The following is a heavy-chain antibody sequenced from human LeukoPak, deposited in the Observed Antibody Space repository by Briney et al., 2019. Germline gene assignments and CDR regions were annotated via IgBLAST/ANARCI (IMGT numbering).Heavy chain of an antibody. D-gene: IGHD3-16*02. CDR2: IYPGDSDT. V-gene: IGHV5-51*01. J-gene: IGHJ3*02. CDR3: ARNRRSYRDAFDI. Sequence: GASLQISCKGSGYSFTSYWIGWVRQLPGKGLEWMGIIYPGDSDTRYSPSFQGQVTISADKSISTAYLQWSSLKASDTAMYYCARNRRSYRDAFDIWGQGTMATVSS. CDR1: GYSFTSYW.